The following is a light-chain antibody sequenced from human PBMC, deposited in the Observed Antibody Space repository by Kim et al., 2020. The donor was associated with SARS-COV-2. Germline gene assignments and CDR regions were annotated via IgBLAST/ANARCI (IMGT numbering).Light chain of an antibody. CDR3: SAWDDSLGGWV. V-gene: IGLV1-47*01. CDR2: RIN. CDR1: SSNIGSNY. J-gene: IGLJ3*02. Sequence: SVLTQPPSPSGTPGQRVTITRPGSSSNIGSNYVYWYQQHPGTAPKLLISRINQRPSGVPDRCSGSKCGTSASLAISGLRSEDEADYYCSAWDDSLGGWVFGGGTQLTVL.